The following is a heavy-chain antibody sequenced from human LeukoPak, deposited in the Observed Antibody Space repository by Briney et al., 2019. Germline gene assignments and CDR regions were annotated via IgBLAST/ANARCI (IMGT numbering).Heavy chain of an antibody. D-gene: IGHD1-26*01. J-gene: IGHJ4*02. Sequence: GGSLRLSCAASGFTFSSYAMSWVRQAPGKGLEWVSAISGSGGSTYYADSVKGRFTISRDNSKNTLYLQMNSLRAEDTAVYYCARRGIVAPYFYFDYWGQGTLVTVSS. CDR2: ISGSGGST. V-gene: IGHV3-23*01. CDR3: ARRGIVAPYFYFDY. CDR1: GFTFSSYA.